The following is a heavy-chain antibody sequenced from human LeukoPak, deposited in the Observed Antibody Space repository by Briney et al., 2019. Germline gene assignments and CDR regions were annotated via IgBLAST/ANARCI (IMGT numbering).Heavy chain of an antibody. CDR1: GFAFGSEA. V-gene: IGHV3-23*01. D-gene: IGHD3-10*01. Sequence: GGSLRLSCAVSGFAFGSEAMSWVRQSPARGLEWVASISPGGGTTYYADYVKGRFTISRDNSKNTLYLQMNSLRPEDTAVYYCARDLVVRGVIMAYGMDVWGQGTTVTVSS. J-gene: IGHJ6*02. CDR2: ISPGGGTT. CDR3: ARDLVVRGVIMAYGMDV.